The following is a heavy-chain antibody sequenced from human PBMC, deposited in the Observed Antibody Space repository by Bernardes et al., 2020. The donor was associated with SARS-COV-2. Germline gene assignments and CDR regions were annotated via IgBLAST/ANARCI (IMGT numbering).Heavy chain of an antibody. D-gene: IGHD5-12*01. CDR2: INSDGRTT. CDR1: GFTFSSYW. V-gene: IGHV3-74*01. Sequence: AGSLRLSCAASGFTFSSYWMPWVRQAPGKGLVWVSRINSDGRTTSYADSVKGRFTISIDNAKNTLYLQMIALRGDDTAVYYCTRGPTDGYGRFEYWGQGTLVTVSS. J-gene: IGHJ4*02. CDR3: TRGPTDGYGRFEY.